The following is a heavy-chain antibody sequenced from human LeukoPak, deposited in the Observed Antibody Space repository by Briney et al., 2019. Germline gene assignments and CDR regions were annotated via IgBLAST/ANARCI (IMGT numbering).Heavy chain of an antibody. CDR2: IKEDGSDK. J-gene: IGHJ4*02. CDR1: GFSLRNYW. V-gene: IGHV3-7*01. Sequence: GGSLRLSCAASGFSLRNYWMSWVRQAPGKGLEWVASIKEDGSDKYYVDSVKGRFTISRDNAKNSVSLQLDSLRPEDTALYYCAREGKVAAQDYWGQGSLVTVSA. CDR3: AREGKVAAQDY. D-gene: IGHD2-15*01.